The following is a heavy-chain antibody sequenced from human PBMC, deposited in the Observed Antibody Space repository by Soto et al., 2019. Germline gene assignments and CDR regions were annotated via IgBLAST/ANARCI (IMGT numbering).Heavy chain of an antibody. D-gene: IGHD6-19*01. CDR3: ASTGAGRSSGG. CDR1: GGSFSGYY. V-gene: IGHV4-34*01. CDR2: INHSGST. Sequence: QVQLQQWGAGLLKPSETLSLTCAVYGGSFSGYYWSWIRQPPGKGLEWIGEINHSGSTNYNPSLKSRVTISVDTSKNQFSRKLSSVTAADTAVYYCASTGAGRSSGGGGQGTLVTVSS. J-gene: IGHJ4*02.